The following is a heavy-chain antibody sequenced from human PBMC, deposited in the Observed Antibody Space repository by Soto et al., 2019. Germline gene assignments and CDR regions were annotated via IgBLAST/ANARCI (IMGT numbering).Heavy chain of an antibody. J-gene: IGHJ4*02. V-gene: IGHV4-59*01. CDR1: GGSISSYY. D-gene: IGHD3-16*01. Sequence: SETLSLTCTVSGGSISSYYWSWIRQPPGKGLEWIGYIYYTGTTNYNPSLKSRVIISVDMSKNQVSLKLSSVTAADTAVYYCARGRGSHSSKLDYWGQGTLVTVSS. CDR3: ARGRGSHSSKLDY. CDR2: IYYTGTT.